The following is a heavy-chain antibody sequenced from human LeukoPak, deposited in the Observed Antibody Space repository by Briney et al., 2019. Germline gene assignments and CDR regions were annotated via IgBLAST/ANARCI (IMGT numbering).Heavy chain of an antibody. V-gene: IGHV3-33*01. D-gene: IGHD3-10*01. CDR1: GIIFSNYD. CDR2: IWSDGSNR. CDR3: ARTRGSHPSPFDS. Sequence: GGSLRLSCAASGIIFSNYDMHWVRQAPGKGLEWVAFIWSDGSNRYYADSVKGRFTISRDNSKNTLYLQMNSLRAEDTAVYYCARTRGSHPSPFDSWGQGTLVTVSS. J-gene: IGHJ4*02.